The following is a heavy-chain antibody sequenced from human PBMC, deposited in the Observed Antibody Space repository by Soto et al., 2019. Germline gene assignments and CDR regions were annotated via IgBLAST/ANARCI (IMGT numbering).Heavy chain of an antibody. Sequence: QVQLQESGPGLVKPSETLSLTCTVSGGSISSDYWSWIRQPPGKGLEWIGYIYYSGSTNYNPSLKSRVTISVDTSKNQFSLKLSSVTAADTAVYYCASAVPSKHDAFDIWGQGTMVTDSS. J-gene: IGHJ3*02. D-gene: IGHD1-1*01. CDR2: IYYSGST. CDR3: ASAVPSKHDAFDI. CDR1: GGSISSDY. V-gene: IGHV4-59*01.